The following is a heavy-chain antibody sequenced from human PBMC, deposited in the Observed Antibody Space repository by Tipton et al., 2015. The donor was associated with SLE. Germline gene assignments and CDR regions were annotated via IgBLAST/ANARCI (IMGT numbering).Heavy chain of an antibody. CDR2: IYPGDSDT. CDR3: AGTRAFDI. CDR1: GYRFTSYW. J-gene: IGHJ3*02. Sequence: QLVQSGAEVKKPGESLKIDCKGSGYRFTSYWIGWVRQMPGKGLEWMGIIYPGDSDTRYSPTFEGQVTISADKYISTAYLQWNSLKASDTAMYYCAGTRAFDICGQGTMLTVSS. V-gene: IGHV5-51*03.